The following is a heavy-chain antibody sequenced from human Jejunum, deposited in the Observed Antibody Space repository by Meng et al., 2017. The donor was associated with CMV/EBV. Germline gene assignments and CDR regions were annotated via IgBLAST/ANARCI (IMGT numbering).Heavy chain of an antibody. CDR3: ARGESRGYYYFDY. Sequence: GPGPVVPSETLYLTCSVAGDPINNHVWILVLQPAGKKLEWIGRISSSGNTNYTPSFKSRVIMSLDTSNNQFFLKLTSVTAADTALYYCARGESRGYYYFDYWGQGILVTVSS. CDR1: GDPINNHV. D-gene: IGHD3-22*01. V-gene: IGHV4-4*07. CDR2: ISSSGNT. J-gene: IGHJ4*02.